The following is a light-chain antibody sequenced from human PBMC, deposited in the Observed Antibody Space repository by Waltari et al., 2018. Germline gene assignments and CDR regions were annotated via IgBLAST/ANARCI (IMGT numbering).Light chain of an antibody. CDR2: AAS. V-gene: IGKV1-NL1*01. Sequence: DIQMTQSPSSLSASVGDRVTITCRASQGITNSLAWYQQKPGKAPKLLLSAASRLEGGVPSRFSGSGSGTDYTLTISSLQPEDFATYSCQQYYSTLWTFGQGTKVEIK. J-gene: IGKJ1*01. CDR3: QQYYSTLWT. CDR1: QGITNS.